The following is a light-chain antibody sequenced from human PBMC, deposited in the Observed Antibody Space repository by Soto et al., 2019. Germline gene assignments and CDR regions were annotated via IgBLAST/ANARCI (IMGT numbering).Light chain of an antibody. Sequence: QSVLTQPASVSGSPGQSITISCTGTSSDVGAYDFLSWYQQHPGKAPKLIIYEVSHRPSGISTRFSGSKSGNTASLTISGLQAEDEADYYCCLYTTSSTLWVFGGGTKVTVL. CDR1: SSDVGAYDF. CDR3: CLYTTSSTLWV. J-gene: IGLJ3*02. V-gene: IGLV2-14*01. CDR2: EVS.